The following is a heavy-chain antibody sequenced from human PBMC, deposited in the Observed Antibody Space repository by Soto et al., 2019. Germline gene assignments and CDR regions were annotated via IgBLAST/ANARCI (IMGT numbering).Heavy chain of an antibody. J-gene: IGHJ4*02. Sequence: SETLSLTCAVSGGSISSGGYSWSWIRQPPGKGLEWIGYIYHSGSTYYNPSLKSRVTISVDRSKNQFSLKLSSVTAADTAVYYCARVAVAGQIDYWGQGTLITVSS. CDR1: GGSISSGGYS. D-gene: IGHD6-19*01. V-gene: IGHV4-30-2*01. CDR3: ARVAVAGQIDY. CDR2: IYHSGST.